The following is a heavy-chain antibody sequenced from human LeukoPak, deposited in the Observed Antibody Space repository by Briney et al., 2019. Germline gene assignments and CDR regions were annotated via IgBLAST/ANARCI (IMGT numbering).Heavy chain of an antibody. J-gene: IGHJ6*02. Sequence: GASVKVSCKASGYTFTSYGISWVRQAPGQGLEWMGWISAYNGNTNYAQKLQGRVTMTTDTSTSTAYMELRSLRSDDTAVYSCARGRELRFLEWLSDYYGMDVWGQGTTVTVSS. V-gene: IGHV1-18*01. CDR1: GYTFTSYG. D-gene: IGHD3-3*01. CDR3: ARGRELRFLEWLSDYYGMDV. CDR2: ISAYNGNT.